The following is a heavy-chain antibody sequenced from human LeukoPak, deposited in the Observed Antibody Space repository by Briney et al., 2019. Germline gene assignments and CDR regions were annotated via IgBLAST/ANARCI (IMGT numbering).Heavy chain of an antibody. CDR2: ISGSGGTT. Sequence: PGGSLRLSCAASGFTFSSYAMTWVRQAPGKGLEWVSGISGSGGTTYYADSVKGRFTISRDNSKNTLYLQMNSLRAEDTALYYCAKDHDYSSRPYYFDYWGQGTLVTVS. J-gene: IGHJ4*02. CDR3: AKDHDYSSRPYYFDY. D-gene: IGHD6-19*01. V-gene: IGHV3-23*01. CDR1: GFTFSSYA.